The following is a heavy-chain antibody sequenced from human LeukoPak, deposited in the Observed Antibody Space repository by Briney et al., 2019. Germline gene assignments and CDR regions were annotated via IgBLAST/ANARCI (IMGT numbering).Heavy chain of an antibody. CDR3: AKSGVVDPSDY. J-gene: IGHJ4*02. D-gene: IGHD2-21*01. Sequence: GGSLRLPCAASGFTFSSYWMNWVRQAPGKGLEWVSAISGSGGSTYYADSVKGRFTISRDNSKNTLYLQMNSLRAEDTAVYYCAKSGVVDPSDYWGQGTLVTVSS. CDR2: ISGSGGST. CDR1: GFTFSSYW. V-gene: IGHV3-23*01.